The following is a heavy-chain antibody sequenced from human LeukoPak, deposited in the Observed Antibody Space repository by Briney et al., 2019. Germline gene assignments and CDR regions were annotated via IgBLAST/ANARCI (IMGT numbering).Heavy chain of an antibody. CDR1: RYTFTHYF. CDR3: ARGFYYYDSSGYNSDAFDI. Sequence: GVLLKVSCKPSRYTFTHYFMDWVRHAPGHPQEWVGCIKAESGGTVYAQKFQGKVTMTRDTSISTAYMELSRLRYDDTAVYYCARGFYYYDSSGYNSDAFDIWGQGTMVTVSS. D-gene: IGHD3-22*01. CDR2: IKAESGGT. J-gene: IGHJ3*02. V-gene: IGHV1-2*02.